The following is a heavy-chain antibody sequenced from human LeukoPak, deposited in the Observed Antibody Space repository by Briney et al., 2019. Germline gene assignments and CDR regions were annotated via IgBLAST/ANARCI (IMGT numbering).Heavy chain of an antibody. CDR3: TTNDYVWGSYRYRYFQH. V-gene: IGHV3-73*01. Sequence: PGGSLRLSCAASGFTFSGSAMHWVRQASGKGLEWVGRIRSKANSYATAYAASVKGRFTISRDDSKNTAYLQMNSLKTEDTAVYYCTTNDYVWGSYRYRYFQHWGQGTLVTVSS. CDR2: IRSKANSYAT. J-gene: IGHJ1*01. D-gene: IGHD3-16*02. CDR1: GFTFSGSA.